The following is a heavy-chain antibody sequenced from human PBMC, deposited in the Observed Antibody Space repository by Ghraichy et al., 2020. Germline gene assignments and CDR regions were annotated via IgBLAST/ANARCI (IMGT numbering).Heavy chain of an antibody. CDR1: GFTFSGFW. CDR3: ARGLRGPDY. V-gene: IGHV3-74*01. CDR2: IDNDGSDA. J-gene: IGHJ4*02. D-gene: IGHD4-17*01. Sequence: GGSLRLSCATSGFTFSGFWMHWVRQAPGKGLVWVSRIDNDGSDATYADSVKGRFTISRDNAENTLYLQMNSLRAEDTALYYCARGLRGPDYWGQGTWSPSPQ.